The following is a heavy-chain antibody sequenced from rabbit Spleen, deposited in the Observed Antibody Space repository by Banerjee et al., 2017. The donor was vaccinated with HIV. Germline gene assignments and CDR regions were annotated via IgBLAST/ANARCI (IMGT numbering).Heavy chain of an antibody. CDR2: INTGNGNT. CDR1: GFSFSSSYW. V-gene: IGHV1S45*01. CDR3: ARRPDNSGGHYDL. J-gene: IGHJ3*01. D-gene: IGHD1-1*01. Sequence: QEQLVESGGGLVTPGESLTLTCTASGFSFSSSYWICWVRQAPGKGLEWIGCINTGNGNTAYANWAKGRFTISKTSSTTVTLQGTSLTAADTATYFSARRPDNSGGHYDLWGQGTLVTVS.